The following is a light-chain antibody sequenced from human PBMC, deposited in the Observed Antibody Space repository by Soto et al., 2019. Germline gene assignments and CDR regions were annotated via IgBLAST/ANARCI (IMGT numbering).Light chain of an antibody. CDR2: AAS. J-gene: IGKJ1*01. Sequence: IQLTQSPSSLSASVGDRVTITCRASQDISSLLAWYQQKPGKAPKLLIYAASTLQSGVPSRFSGSGSGTDFTLTISCLQSEDFATYYCQQYYSYPRTSGQGTKVDIK. CDR3: QQYYSYPRT. V-gene: IGKV1-9*01. CDR1: QDISSL.